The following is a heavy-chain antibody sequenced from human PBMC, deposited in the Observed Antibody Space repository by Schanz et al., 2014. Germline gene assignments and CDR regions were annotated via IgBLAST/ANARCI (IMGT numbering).Heavy chain of an antibody. Sequence: QVHLVESGGGVVQPGGSLRLSCAASGFTFSWYGMHWVRQAPGKGLEWVAHIRHDGTKQYYADSVKGRFTISRDDSKNTLYLQMNILRVEDTAVYFCVKDRYDSGSYYQVLEYWGQGTLVTVSS. V-gene: IGHV3-30*02. CDR1: GFTFSWYG. CDR3: VKDRYDSGSYYQVLEY. D-gene: IGHD3-22*01. J-gene: IGHJ4*02. CDR2: IRHDGTKQ.